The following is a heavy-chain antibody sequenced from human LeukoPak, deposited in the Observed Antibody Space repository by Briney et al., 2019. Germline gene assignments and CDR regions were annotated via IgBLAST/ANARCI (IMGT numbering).Heavy chain of an antibody. CDR3: ARDPSVVVVAARFDY. D-gene: IGHD2-15*01. CDR1: GHTFTGYY. V-gene: IGHV1-2*02. CDR2: INPNSGGT. J-gene: IGHJ4*02. Sequence: ASVKVSCKASGHTFTGYYMHWVRQAPGQGLEWMGWINPNSGGTNYAQKFQGRVTMTRDTSISTAYMELSRLRSDDTAVYYCARDPSVVVVAARFDYWGQGTLVTVSS.